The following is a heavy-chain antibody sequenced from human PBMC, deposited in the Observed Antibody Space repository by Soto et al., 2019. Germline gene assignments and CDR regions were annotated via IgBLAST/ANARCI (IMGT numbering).Heavy chain of an antibody. CDR1: GFTFDDYA. CDR3: AKDVNILTGYYFDY. Sequence: EVQLVESGGGLVQPGRSLRLSCAASGFTFDDYAMHWVRQAPGKGREWVSGISWNSGSIGYADSVKGRFTISRDNAKNSLYLQMNSLRAEDTALYYCAKDVNILTGYYFDYWGQGTLVTVSS. CDR2: ISWNSGSI. V-gene: IGHV3-9*01. J-gene: IGHJ4*02. D-gene: IGHD3-9*01.